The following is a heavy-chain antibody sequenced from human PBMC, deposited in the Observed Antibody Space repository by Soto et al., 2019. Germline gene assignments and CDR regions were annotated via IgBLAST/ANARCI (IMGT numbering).Heavy chain of an antibody. CDR2: VSQSGRI. V-gene: IGHV4-34*01. CDR3: AGYSSSFVGFEV. Sequence: QVQLQQWGAGLLKPSETLSLNCGVLGGSFSDYDWTWVRPSPGRGLEWIGEVSQSGRITYNPSLQSRLTISGDTAKNPFSLRLTSVPAADTAVYFCAGYSSSFVGFEVWGHGTEVTVSS. CDR1: GGSFSDYD. D-gene: IGHD3-10*01. J-gene: IGHJ3*01.